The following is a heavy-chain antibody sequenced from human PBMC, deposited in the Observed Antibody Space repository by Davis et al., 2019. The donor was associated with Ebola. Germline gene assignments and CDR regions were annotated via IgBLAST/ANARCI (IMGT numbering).Heavy chain of an antibody. CDR3: TRTNGDHDY. J-gene: IGHJ4*02. Sequence: GESLKISCAASGFTFSGSAMHWVRQASGKGLEWVGRSRSKANSYATAYAASVKGRFTISRDDSKNTAYLQMNSLKTEDTAVYYCTRTNGDHDYWGQGTLVTVSS. CDR1: GFTFSGSA. D-gene: IGHD4-17*01. CDR2: SRSKANSYAT. V-gene: IGHV3-73*01.